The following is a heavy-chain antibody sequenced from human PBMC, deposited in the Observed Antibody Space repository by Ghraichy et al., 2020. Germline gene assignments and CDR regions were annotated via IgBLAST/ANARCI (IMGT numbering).Heavy chain of an antibody. CDR2: LDSRGGDI. Sequence: GSVKISCTASGFDFGKYAMGWVRQPPGKGLEWVSVLDSRGGDIHYADSVKGRFTISRDNSKNTLFLQMSSLRAEDTALYYCARRLVTSTTTYFDFWGQGSLVTVSS. J-gene: IGHJ4*02. D-gene: IGHD3-9*01. CDR1: GFDFGKYA. V-gene: IGHV3-23*01. CDR3: ARRLVTSTTTYFDF.